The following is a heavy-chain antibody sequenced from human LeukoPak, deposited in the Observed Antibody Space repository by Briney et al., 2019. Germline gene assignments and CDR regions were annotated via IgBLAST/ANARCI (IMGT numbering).Heavy chain of an antibody. Sequence: PGGSLSLSCAASGFTFTNAWMSWVRQAPGKVLEWIGRSKSQTDGGTTDYAAPVKGRFTISRDDSKNTVYLQMNSLRTDDTAVYYCTRLSYVGGYWGQRTLVSVSS. D-gene: IGHD3-10*02. CDR3: TRLSYVGGY. CDR2: SKSQTDGGTT. V-gene: IGHV3-15*01. CDR1: GFTFTNAW. J-gene: IGHJ4*02.